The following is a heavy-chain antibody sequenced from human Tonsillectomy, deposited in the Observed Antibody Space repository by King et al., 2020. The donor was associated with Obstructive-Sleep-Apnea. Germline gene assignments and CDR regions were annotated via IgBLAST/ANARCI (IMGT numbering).Heavy chain of an antibody. CDR2: IYSSGST. V-gene: IGHV4-31*03. D-gene: IGHD3-16*02. J-gene: IGHJ4*02. Sequence: VQLQESGPGLVKPSQTLSLTCTVSGGSISSGDYYWSWIRQHPGRGLEWIGYIYSSGSTYYNPSLKSRVTISVDTSKNQFSLMLNSVTAADTAVYYCARDPVYLGELSGFDYWGQGTLVTVSS. CDR1: GGSISSGDYY. CDR3: ARDPVYLGELSGFDY.